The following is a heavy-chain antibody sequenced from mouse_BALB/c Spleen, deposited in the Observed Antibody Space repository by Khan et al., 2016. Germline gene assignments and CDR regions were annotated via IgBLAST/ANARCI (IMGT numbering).Heavy chain of an antibody. J-gene: IGHJ3*01. CDR1: GFDFSRYW. Sequence: EVKLLESGGGLVQPGGSLKLSCAASGFDFSRYWMSWVRQAPGKGLEWIGEINPDSSTINYTPSLKHKFIISRDNANKTQYLQLRKVRSEDTALYYYARAGYDGYLAYWGQGTLVTVSA. V-gene: IGHV4-1*02. D-gene: IGHD2-14*01. CDR3: ARAGYDGYLAY. CDR2: INPDSSTI.